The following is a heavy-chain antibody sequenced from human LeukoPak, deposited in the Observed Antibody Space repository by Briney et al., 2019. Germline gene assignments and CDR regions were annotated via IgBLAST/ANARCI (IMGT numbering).Heavy chain of an antibody. Sequence: GGSLRLSCAASGFTFSNYAMSWVRQAPGKGLEWVSAISGSGGSTYYADSVKGRFTISRDNSKNTLYLQMNSLRAEDTAVYYCTKGTIWLPFDYWGQGTLVTVSS. CDR1: GFTFSNYA. J-gene: IGHJ4*02. CDR2: ISGSGGST. D-gene: IGHD5-18*01. V-gene: IGHV3-23*01. CDR3: TKGTIWLPFDY.